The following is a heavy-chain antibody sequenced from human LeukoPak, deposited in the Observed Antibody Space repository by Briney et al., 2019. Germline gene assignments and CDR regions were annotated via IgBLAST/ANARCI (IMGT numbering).Heavy chain of an antibody. CDR2: ISTSSGTM. CDR3: AREGSAADDFDY. J-gene: IGHJ4*02. V-gene: IGHV3-48*04. Sequence: PGGSLRLSCAASGFTFSTYSMNGVRPAPGKGLEWVSYISTSSGTMYYADSVKGRFTISRDNAQNSLYLQMNSLTAEDTAVYYCAREGSAADDFDYWGQGTLVTVSS. D-gene: IGHD2-2*01. CDR1: GFTFSTYS.